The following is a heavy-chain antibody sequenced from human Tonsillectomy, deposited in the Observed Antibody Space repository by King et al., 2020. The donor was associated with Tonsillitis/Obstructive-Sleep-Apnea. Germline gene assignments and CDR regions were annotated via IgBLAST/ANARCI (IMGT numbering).Heavy chain of an antibody. CDR2: INSDGSST. V-gene: IGHV3-74*01. CDR3: ARETRPNPTVIGS. CDR1: GFTFSSHW. D-gene: IGHD2-2*01. Sequence: VQLVESGGGLIQPGGSLRLSCAASGFTFSSHWMHWVRQVPGKGLEWLALINSDGSSTTYAESVKGRITISRDNAKNTVYLQMKNLRAEDTAVYYCARETRPNPTVIGSWGKGTLVTVSS. J-gene: IGHJ5*02.